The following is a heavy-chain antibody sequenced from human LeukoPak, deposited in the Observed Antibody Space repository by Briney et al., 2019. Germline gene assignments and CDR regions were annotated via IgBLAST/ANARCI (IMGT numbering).Heavy chain of an antibody. CDR3: ARERGNLRGDAFDI. V-gene: IGHV4-4*07. CDR2: IYSTGNT. CDR1: GVSISTYY. Sequence: SETLSLTCTVSGVSISTYYWTWIRQPAGKGLEWIGRIYSTGNTNYNPSLESRVTMSIDTSKNQFSLELTSVTAADTAVYYCARERGNLRGDAFDIWGQGTMVTVSS. D-gene: IGHD1-26*01. J-gene: IGHJ3*02.